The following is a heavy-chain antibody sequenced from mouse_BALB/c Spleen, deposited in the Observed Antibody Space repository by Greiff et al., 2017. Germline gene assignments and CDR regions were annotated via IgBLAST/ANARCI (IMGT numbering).Heavy chain of an antibody. D-gene: IGHD1-1*01. V-gene: IGHV5-6-3*01. CDR2: INSNGGST. Sequence: EVKLMESGGGLVQPGGSLKLSCAASGFTFSSYGMSWVRQTPDKRLELVATINSNGGSTYYPDSVKGRFTISRDNAKNTLYLQMSSLKSEDTAMYYCARGEVYYGYLDYWGQGTTLTVSS. CDR3: ARGEVYYGYLDY. J-gene: IGHJ2*01. CDR1: GFTFSSYG.